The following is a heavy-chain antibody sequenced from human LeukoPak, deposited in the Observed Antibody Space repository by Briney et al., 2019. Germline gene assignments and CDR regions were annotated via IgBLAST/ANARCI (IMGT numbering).Heavy chain of an antibody. D-gene: IGHD3-22*01. CDR2: ISSSSSTI. Sequence: GGSLRLSCAASGFTFSSYGMSWVRQAPGKGLEWVSYISSSSSTIYYATSVKARFTISRNNPKNPLYLQINTLRAEDPPFFYCARERDSPQKIGLQKIQGCFPLWGQGTLVTVPS. J-gene: IGHJ4*02. V-gene: IGHV3-48*01. CDR1: GFTFSSYG. CDR3: ARERDSPQKIGLQKIQGCFPL.